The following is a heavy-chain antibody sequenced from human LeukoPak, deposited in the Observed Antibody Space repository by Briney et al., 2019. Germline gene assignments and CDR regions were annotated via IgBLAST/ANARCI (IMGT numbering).Heavy chain of an antibody. Sequence: GGSLRLSCEASGFTFSSYAMSWVRQAPGKGLEWVSGIIDSGDITYYATSVKGRFTISRDNSKNTLDLQMNRLRAEDTAVYYCAKLGGQEVYNYYVGVWGKGTTVAVSS. CDR1: GFTFSSYA. CDR3: AKLGGQEVYNYYVGV. J-gene: IGHJ6*03. CDR2: IIDSGDIT. D-gene: IGHD3-16*01. V-gene: IGHV3-23*01.